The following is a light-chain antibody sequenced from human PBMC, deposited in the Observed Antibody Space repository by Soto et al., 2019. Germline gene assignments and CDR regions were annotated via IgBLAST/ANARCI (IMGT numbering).Light chain of an antibody. CDR1: SSDVGSYKL. V-gene: IGLV2-23*01. Sequence: QSALTQPASVSGSPGQSITISCTGTSSDVGSYKLVSWYQQYPGKAPKLMIYYGSERPSGVSNRFSGSKSGNTASLTVSGLQAEDEADYYCCSYAPSRTSVVFGGGTKLTVL. CDR3: CSYAPSRTSVV. J-gene: IGLJ2*01. CDR2: YGS.